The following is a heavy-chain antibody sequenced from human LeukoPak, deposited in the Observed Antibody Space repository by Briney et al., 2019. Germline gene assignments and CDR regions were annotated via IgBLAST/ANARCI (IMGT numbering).Heavy chain of an antibody. CDR3: AKDPNWDRGY. J-gene: IGHJ4*02. D-gene: IGHD3-10*01. Sequence: GGSLRLSCATSGFTFSSYTMTWVRQAPGKGPEYVSGIGTSAGSTIYADSVKGRFTISRDNSKNTVYLQMDSLRVEDTAVYYCAKDPNWDRGYWGQGTLVTVSS. CDR1: GFTFSSYT. CDR2: IGTSAGST. V-gene: IGHV3-23*01.